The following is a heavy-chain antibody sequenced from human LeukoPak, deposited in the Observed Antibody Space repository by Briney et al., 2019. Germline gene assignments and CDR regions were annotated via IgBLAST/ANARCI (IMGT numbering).Heavy chain of an antibody. V-gene: IGHV1-2*02. D-gene: IGHD5-24*01. CDR3: ARDGGDGYNFVYYFDY. CDR1: GYTLTGYY. Sequence: ASVKVSCKASGYTLTGYYMHWVRQAPGQGLEWMGWINPNSGGTNYAQKFQGRVTMTRDMSTSTVYMELSSLRSEDTAVYYCARDGGDGYNFVYYFDYWGQGTLVTVSS. CDR2: INPNSGGT. J-gene: IGHJ4*02.